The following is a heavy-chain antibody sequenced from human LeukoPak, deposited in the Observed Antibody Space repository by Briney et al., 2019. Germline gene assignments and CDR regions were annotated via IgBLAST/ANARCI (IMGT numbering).Heavy chain of an antibody. CDR1: GGSISSSIYY. CDR2: VYYSGST. Sequence: PSETLSLTCIVSGGSISSSIYYWAWIRQSPGKGLEWVGSVYYSGSTNYNPSLKSRVTISVDTSKNQFSLKLSSVTAADTAVYYCARQYYNAFDIWGQGTMVTVSS. CDR3: ARQYYNAFDI. D-gene: IGHD2-8*01. V-gene: IGHV4-39*01. J-gene: IGHJ3*02.